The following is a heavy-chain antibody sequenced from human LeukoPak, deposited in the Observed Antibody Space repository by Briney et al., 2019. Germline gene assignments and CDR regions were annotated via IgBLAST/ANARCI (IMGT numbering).Heavy chain of an antibody. CDR3: AREGDGEMATIDNFDY. D-gene: IGHD5-24*01. V-gene: IGHV5-51*01. CDR2: IYPGDSDT. CDR1: GYSFTSYW. J-gene: IGHJ4*02. Sequence: GESLKISFKGSGYSFTSYWIGWVRQMPGKGLEWMGIIYPGDSDTRYSPSFQGQVTISADKSISTAYLQWSSLKASDTAMYYCAREGDGEMATIDNFDYWGQGTLVTVSS.